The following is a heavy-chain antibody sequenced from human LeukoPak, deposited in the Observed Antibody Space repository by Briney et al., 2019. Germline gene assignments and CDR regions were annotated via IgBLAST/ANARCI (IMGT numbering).Heavy chain of an antibody. Sequence: GGSLRLSCAASGFTFSSYAMHWVRQAPGKGLEWVAVISYDGSNKYYADSVKGRFTISRDNSKNTLYLQMNSLRAEDTAVYYCARSPRYFGWFFDYWGQGTLVTVSS. CDR2: ISYDGSNK. J-gene: IGHJ4*02. D-gene: IGHD3-9*01. CDR3: ARSPRYFGWFFDY. CDR1: GFTFSSYA. V-gene: IGHV3-30*04.